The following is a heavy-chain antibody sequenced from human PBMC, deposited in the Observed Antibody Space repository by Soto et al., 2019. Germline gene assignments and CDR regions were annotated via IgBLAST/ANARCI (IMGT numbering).Heavy chain of an antibody. V-gene: IGHV3-30-3*01. Sequence: QVQLVESGGGVVQPGRSLRLSCAASGFTFSSYAMHWVRQAPGKGLEWVAVISYDGSNKYYADSVKGRFTISRDNSKNTLYLQMDSLRAEDTAVYYCARGGYCSSTSCYWGYYGMDVWGQGTTVTVSS. J-gene: IGHJ6*02. CDR2: ISYDGSNK. CDR1: GFTFSSYA. CDR3: ARGGYCSSTSCYWGYYGMDV. D-gene: IGHD2-2*01.